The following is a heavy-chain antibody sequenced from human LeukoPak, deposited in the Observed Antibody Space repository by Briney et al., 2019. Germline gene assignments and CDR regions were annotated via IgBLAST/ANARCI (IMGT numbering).Heavy chain of an antibody. D-gene: IGHD1-1*01. V-gene: IGHV3-23*01. CDR3: ATDLFAGTTGWFDP. CDR1: GFTFSSYG. J-gene: IGHJ5*02. Sequence: GGSLRLSCAASGFTFSSYGMSWVRQAPGKGLEWVSALSDGGRSTYYADSVKGRFTISRDNSKNTLYLQMNTLRAEDTAVYYCATDLFAGTTGWFDPWGQGTLVTVSS. CDR2: LSDGGRST.